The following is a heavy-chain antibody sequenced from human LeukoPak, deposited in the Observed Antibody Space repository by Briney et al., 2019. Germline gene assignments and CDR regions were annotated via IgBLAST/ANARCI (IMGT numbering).Heavy chain of an antibody. J-gene: IGHJ4*02. CDR3: AKRVPPINY. V-gene: IGHV3-23*01. D-gene: IGHD5-12*01. Sequence: GGSLRLSCAGTGFTLSSYDMTWVRQAPGKGLEWVSGMSGSTGSTYYADFVKSRFIISRDNSKNTLHLEMNSLRAEDTAVYYCAKRVPPINYWGQGTLVTVSS. CDR1: GFTLSSYD. CDR2: MSGSTGST.